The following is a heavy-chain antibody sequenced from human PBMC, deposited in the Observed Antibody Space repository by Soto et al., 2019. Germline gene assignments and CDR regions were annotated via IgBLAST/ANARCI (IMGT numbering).Heavy chain of an antibody. CDR1: GYTFIDYY. J-gene: IGHJ5*02. Sequence: GSAVTVSCKASGYTFIDYYVHWVRQAPGQGLEWVGWINPNSGASNYAQNFQGRVTMTRDRSITTVYMELTGLRSDDTAVYYCARLRNPAATLESWYQGALLSVSS. CDR3: ARLRNPAATLES. V-gene: IGHV1-2*02. D-gene: IGHD6-25*01. CDR2: INPNSGAS.